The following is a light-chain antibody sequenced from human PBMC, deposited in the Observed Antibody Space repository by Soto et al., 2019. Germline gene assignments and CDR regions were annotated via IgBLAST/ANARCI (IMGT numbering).Light chain of an antibody. J-gene: IGKJ1*01. CDR2: GAS. V-gene: IGKV1-9*01. CDR3: QQYYSYPRT. Sequence: IQLTQSPSSLSASVGDRVTITCRASQGISSYLAWYQQKPGKAPKVLIYGASTLQSGVPSRFSGSGSGADFTLTISCLQSEDFATYYCQQYYSYPRTFGQGTKVEIK. CDR1: QGISSY.